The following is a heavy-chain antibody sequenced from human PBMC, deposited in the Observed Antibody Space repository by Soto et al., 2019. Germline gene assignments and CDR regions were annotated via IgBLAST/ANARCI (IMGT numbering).Heavy chain of an antibody. Sequence: GGSLRLSCAASGFTFSSYGMHWVRQAPGKGLEWVAVISYDGSNKYYADSVKGRFTISRDNSNNTLYLQMNSLRAEDTAVYYCAKDHYYGSGSPSLNDYWGQGTLVTVSS. V-gene: IGHV3-30*18. J-gene: IGHJ4*02. CDR3: AKDHYYGSGSPSLNDY. CDR1: GFTFSSYG. D-gene: IGHD3-10*01. CDR2: ISYDGSNK.